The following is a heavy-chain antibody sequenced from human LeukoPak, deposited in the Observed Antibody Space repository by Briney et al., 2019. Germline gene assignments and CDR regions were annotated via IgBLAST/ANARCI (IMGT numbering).Heavy chain of an antibody. J-gene: IGHJ4*02. CDR1: GGSFSGYY. V-gene: IGHV4-34*01. D-gene: IGHD3-3*01. CDR3: ARGKGITIFGVPRYFDY. Sequence: SETLSLTCAVYGGSFSGYYWSWIRQPPGKGLEWIGEINHSGSTNYNPPLKSRVTISVDTSKNQLSLKLSSVTAADTAVYYCARGKGITIFGVPRYFDYWGQGTLVTVSS. CDR2: INHSGST.